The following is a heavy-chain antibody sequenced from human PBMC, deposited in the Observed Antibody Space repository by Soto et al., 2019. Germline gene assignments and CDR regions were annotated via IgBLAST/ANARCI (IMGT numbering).Heavy chain of an antibody. V-gene: IGHV1-3*01. J-gene: IGHJ4*02. CDR3: ARGIEYSSSAFDY. D-gene: IGHD6-6*01. Sequence: GASVKVSCKASGYTFTSYAMHWVRQAPGQRLEWMGWINAGNGNTKYSQKFQGRVTITRDTSASTAYMELSSLRSEDTAVYHCARGIEYSSSAFDYWGQGTLVTVSS. CDR2: INAGNGNT. CDR1: GYTFTSYA.